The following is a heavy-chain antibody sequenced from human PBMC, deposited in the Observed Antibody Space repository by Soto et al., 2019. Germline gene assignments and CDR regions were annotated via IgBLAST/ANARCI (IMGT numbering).Heavy chain of an antibody. CDR1: GYTLTSYV. J-gene: IGHJ4*03. D-gene: IGHD3-10*01. CDR3: VRDLSSSESYFTVCFGP. Sequence: VKVSCKASGYTLTSYVISWVREAPRQGLEWMGWSSAYNGNTNYAQKLQGRVTMTTDTSTSTAYMELRSLRSDDTAVYYCVRDLSSSESYFTVCFGPWGQGTLVTVSS. V-gene: IGHV1-18*04. CDR2: SSAYNGNT.